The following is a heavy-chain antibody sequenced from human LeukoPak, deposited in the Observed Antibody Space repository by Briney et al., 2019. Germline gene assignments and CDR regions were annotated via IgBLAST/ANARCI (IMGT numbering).Heavy chain of an antibody. D-gene: IGHD3-3*01. CDR1: GYTFTSYG. CDR2: ISAYNGNT. J-gene: IGHJ6*03. V-gene: IGHV1-18*01. CDR3: ARGAGGGFWSGYSHYYMDV. Sequence: GASVKVSCKASGYTFTSYGISWVRQAPGQGLEWMGWISAYNGNTNYAQKLQGRVTMTTDTSTSTAYMELRSLRSDDTAVYYCARGAGGGFWSGYSHYYMDVWGKGTTVTVSS.